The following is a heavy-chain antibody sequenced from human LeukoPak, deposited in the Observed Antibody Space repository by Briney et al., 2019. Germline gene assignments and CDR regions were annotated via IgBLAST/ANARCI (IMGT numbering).Heavy chain of an antibody. CDR1: GGSISSGSYY. D-gene: IGHD4-17*01. CDR2: IYTSGST. Sequence: YPSETLSLTCTVSGGSISSGSYYWSWIRQPAGKGLEWIGRIYTSGSTNYNPSLKSQVTISVDTSKNQFSLKLTSVTAADTAVYYCARGGDYGDYISWFDPWGQGTLVAVSS. V-gene: IGHV4-61*02. CDR3: ARGGDYGDYISWFDP. J-gene: IGHJ5*02.